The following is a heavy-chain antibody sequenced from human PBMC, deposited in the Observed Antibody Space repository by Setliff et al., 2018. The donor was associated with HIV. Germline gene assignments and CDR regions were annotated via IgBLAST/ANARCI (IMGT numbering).Heavy chain of an antibody. J-gene: IGHJ6*03. Sequence: GASVKVSCKASGFTFSDYYMHWVRQAPGQGLEWMGWVRPYNADKNYAQKFQGRVTMTSDTSISTAYLELSGLTSDDTAIYYCARDRAYCSSGSCYRPLVYYSYYMDVWGTGTTVTVSS. D-gene: IGHD2-15*01. V-gene: IGHV1-2*02. CDR3: ARDRAYCSSGSCYRPLVYYSYYMDV. CDR1: GFTFSDYY. CDR2: VRPYNADK.